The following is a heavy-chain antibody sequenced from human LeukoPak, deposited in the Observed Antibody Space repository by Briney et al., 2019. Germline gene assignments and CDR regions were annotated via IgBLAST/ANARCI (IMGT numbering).Heavy chain of an antibody. V-gene: IGHV1-18*01. CDR2: ISAYNGNT. CDR1: GYTFTNFG. Sequence: ASVKVSCKASGYTFTNFGISWVRQAPGQGLEWMGWISAYNGNTNFAQKFQGRVTMTTDASTSTAYMELRSLGSDDTAVYYCVRDWSTTVPGDSWFDPWGQGTLVTVSS. D-gene: IGHD2-2*01. CDR3: VRDWSTTVPGDSWFDP. J-gene: IGHJ5*02.